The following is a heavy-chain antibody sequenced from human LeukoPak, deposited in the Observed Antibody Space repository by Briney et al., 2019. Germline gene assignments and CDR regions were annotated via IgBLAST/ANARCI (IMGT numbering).Heavy chain of an antibody. CDR3: ARDRTDSSGYYSDY. J-gene: IGHJ4*02. V-gene: IGHV1-18*01. D-gene: IGHD3-22*01. Sequence: ASVKVSCKASGYTFTSYGISWVRQAPGQGLEWMGWISAYNGNTNYALKLQGRVTMTTDTSTSTAYMELRSLRSDDTAVYYCARDRTDSSGYYSDYWGQGTLVTVSS. CDR2: ISAYNGNT. CDR1: GYTFTSYG.